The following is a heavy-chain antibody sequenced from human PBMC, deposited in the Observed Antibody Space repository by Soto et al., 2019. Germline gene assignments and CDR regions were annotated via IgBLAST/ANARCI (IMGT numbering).Heavy chain of an antibody. CDR1: GFTFSSYA. D-gene: IGHD5-12*01. Sequence: GGSLRLSCAASGFTFSSYAMHWVRQAPGKGLEWVAVISYDGSNKYYADSVKGRFTIPRDNSKNTLYLQMNSLRAEDTAVYYCARAKYSGWNRKRYYYYYGMDVWGQGTTVTVSS. J-gene: IGHJ6*02. V-gene: IGHV3-30-3*01. CDR3: ARAKYSGWNRKRYYYYYGMDV. CDR2: ISYDGSNK.